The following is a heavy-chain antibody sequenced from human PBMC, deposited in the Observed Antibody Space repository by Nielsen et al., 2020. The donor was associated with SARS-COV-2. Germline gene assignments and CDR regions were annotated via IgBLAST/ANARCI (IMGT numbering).Heavy chain of an antibody. CDR3: ARGAVDDFWSGYYWYYYYGMDV. D-gene: IGHD3-3*01. J-gene: IGHJ6*02. CDR2: IKQDRSEK. V-gene: IGHV3-7*03. Sequence: GESLKISCAASGFTFSSYWMSWVRQAPGKGLEWVANIKQDRSEKYYVDSVKGRFTISRDNAKNSLYLQMNSLRAEDTAVYYCARGAVDDFWSGYYWYYYYGMDVWGQGTTVTVSS. CDR1: GFTFSSYW.